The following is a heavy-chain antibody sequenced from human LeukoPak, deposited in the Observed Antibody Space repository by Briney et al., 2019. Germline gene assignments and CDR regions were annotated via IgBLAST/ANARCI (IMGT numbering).Heavy chain of an antibody. CDR2: IWYDGTNE. J-gene: IGHJ6*02. Sequence: GGSLRLSCAASGFTFSTYGMHWVRQAPGKGLEWVAVIWYDGTNEYYADSVKGRFTISRDNSKNTLYLQTNSLRAEDTAVYYCARDAAFYYYGMDVWGQGTTVTVSS. CDR3: ARDAAFYYYGMDV. D-gene: IGHD6-25*01. CDR1: GFTFSTYG. V-gene: IGHV3-33*01.